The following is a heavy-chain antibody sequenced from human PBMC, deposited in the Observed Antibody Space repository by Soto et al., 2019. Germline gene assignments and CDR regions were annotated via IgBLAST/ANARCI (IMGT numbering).Heavy chain of an antibody. Sequence: QLQLQESGPGLVKPSETLSLTCTVSGGSISSSSYYWGWIRQPPGKGLEWIGSIYYSGSTYYNPSLKSRVTISVDTSTNQFSLKLSSVTAADTAVYYCARHRNPEANWGLLSWFDPWGQGTLVTVSS. J-gene: IGHJ5*02. CDR1: GGSISSSSYY. V-gene: IGHV4-39*01. CDR3: ARHRNPEANWGLLSWFDP. D-gene: IGHD7-27*01. CDR2: IYYSGST.